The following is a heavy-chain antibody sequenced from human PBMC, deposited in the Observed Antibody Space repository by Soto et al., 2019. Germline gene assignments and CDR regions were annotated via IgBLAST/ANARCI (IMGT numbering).Heavy chain of an antibody. Sequence: SETLSLTCAVYGGSFIGYYWSWILQPPGKGLEWIGEINHSGSTNYNPSLKSRVTISVDTSKNQFSLKLSSVTAADTAVYYCATCGSSGYYGSGSYSWFDPWGQGTLVTVS. V-gene: IGHV4-34*01. CDR2: INHSGST. CDR1: GGSFIGYY. J-gene: IGHJ5*02. D-gene: IGHD3-10*01. CDR3: ATCGSSGYYGSGSYSWFDP.